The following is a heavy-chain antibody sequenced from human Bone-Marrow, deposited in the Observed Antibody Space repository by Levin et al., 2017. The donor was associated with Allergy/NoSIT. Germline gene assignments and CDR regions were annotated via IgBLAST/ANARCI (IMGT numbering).Heavy chain of an antibody. Sequence: SETLSLVCTVSGGSISSGAYYWGWIRQPPGKGLEWIGNIYYTGSTYYNPSLKSRVTMSVDTSKNQFSLRLNSVTAADTAVYYCARLEHYGLGAFRYFDLWGRGSLVTVSS. D-gene: IGHD3-10*01. CDR3: ARLEHYGLGAFRYFDL. J-gene: IGHJ2*01. V-gene: IGHV4-39*01. CDR2: IYYTGST. CDR1: GGSISSGAYY.